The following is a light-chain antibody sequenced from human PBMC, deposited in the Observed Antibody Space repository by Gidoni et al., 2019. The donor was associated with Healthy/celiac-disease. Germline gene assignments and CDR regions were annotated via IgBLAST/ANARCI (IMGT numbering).Light chain of an antibody. V-gene: IGKV1-39*01. Sequence: DIQMTQSPSSLSASVGDRVTITCRASQSISSYLNWYQQKPGKAPKLLIYAASSLQSGVPSRFSGSGSGTDFTLTIGNLQPEDFATYYCQQSYSTPCTFGQGTKLEIK. CDR1: QSISSY. CDR2: AAS. J-gene: IGKJ2*02. CDR3: QQSYSTPCT.